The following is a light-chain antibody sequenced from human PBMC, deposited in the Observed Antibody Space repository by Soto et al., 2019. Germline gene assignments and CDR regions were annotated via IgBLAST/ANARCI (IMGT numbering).Light chain of an antibody. V-gene: IGKV2-29*01. CDR1: QSPLHSDGKTF. J-gene: IGKJ4*01. CDR3: QQYNNWPLT. Sequence: DIVTTQTPLSLSVTPGQPASISYKSSQSPLHSDGKTFLYWYMLNPGQSPQVLISGVPDGFSGSGSGTDFTLTISSLQSEDFAVYYCQQYNNWPLTFGGGTKVDIK.